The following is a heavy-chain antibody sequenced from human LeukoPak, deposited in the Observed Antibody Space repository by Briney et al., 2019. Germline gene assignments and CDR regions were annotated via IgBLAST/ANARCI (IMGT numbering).Heavy chain of an antibody. V-gene: IGHV1-8*01. CDR2: MNPNSGNT. J-gene: IGHJ4*02. CDR1: GYTFTSYD. CDR3: ARNLITIFGVVIQASAY. D-gene: IGHD3-3*01. Sequence: GASVKVSCKASGYTFTSYDINWVRQATGQGLEWMGWMNPNSGNTGYAQKFQGRVTMTRNTSISTAYMELSSLRSEDTAVYYCARNLITIFGVVIQASAYWGQGTLVTVSS.